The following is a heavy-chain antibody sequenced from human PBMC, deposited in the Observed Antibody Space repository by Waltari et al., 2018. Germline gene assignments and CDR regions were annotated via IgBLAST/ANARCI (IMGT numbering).Heavy chain of an antibody. CDR3: AKGRPIFGVGSVDY. CDR2: IRYDGSNK. V-gene: IGHV3-30*02. J-gene: IGHJ4*02. Sequence: QVQLVESGGGVVQPGGSLRLSCAASGFTFSSYGMPWVSQAPGKGLEWVAFIRYDGSNKYYADSVKGRFTISRDNSKNTLYLQMNSLRAEDTAVYYCAKGRPIFGVGSVDYWGQGTLVTVSS. CDR1: GFTFSSYG. D-gene: IGHD3-3*01.